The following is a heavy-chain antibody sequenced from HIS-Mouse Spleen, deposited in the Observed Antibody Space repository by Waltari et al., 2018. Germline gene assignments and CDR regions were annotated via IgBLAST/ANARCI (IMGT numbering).Heavy chain of an antibody. J-gene: IGHJ4*02. V-gene: IGHV1-18*01. CDR2: ISAYNGNT. D-gene: IGHD5-18*01. CDR3: ARDSVTHFDY. Sequence: ISWVRQAPGQGLEWMGWISAYNGNTNYAQKLQGRVTMTTDTSTSTAYMELRSLRSDDTAVYYCARDSVTHFDYWGQGTLVTVSS.